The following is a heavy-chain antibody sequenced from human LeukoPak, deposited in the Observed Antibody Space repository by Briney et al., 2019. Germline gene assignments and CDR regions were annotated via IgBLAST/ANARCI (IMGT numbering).Heavy chain of an antibody. Sequence: SETLSLTCTVSGGSIRNYYWNWIRQPAGKGLEWIGRIHTSGSTYYNPSLKSRVTISVDTSKNQFSLKLSSVTAADTAVYYCARDRGYYDYATGMDVWGQGTTVTVSS. D-gene: IGHD3-16*01. V-gene: IGHV4-4*07. J-gene: IGHJ6*02. CDR3: ARDRGYYDYATGMDV. CDR1: GGSIRNYY. CDR2: IHTSGST.